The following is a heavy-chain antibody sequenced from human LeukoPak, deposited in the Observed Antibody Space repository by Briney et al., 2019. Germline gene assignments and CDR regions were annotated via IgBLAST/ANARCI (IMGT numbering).Heavy chain of an antibody. CDR3: ARWYSGYDLTYFDY. J-gene: IGHJ4*02. CDR2: INPNNGGK. Sequence: ASVKVSCRASGYPFGGYYVHWVRQAPGQGLEWMGCINPNNGGKNYTQKFQGRVTMTRDTSISTAYMELSRLRSDDTAVYYCARWYSGYDLTYFDYWGQGTLVTVSS. V-gene: IGHV1-2*02. D-gene: IGHD5-12*01. CDR1: GYPFGGYY.